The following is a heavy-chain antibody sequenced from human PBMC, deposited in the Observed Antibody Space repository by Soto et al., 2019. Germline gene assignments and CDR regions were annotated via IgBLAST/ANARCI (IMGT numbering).Heavy chain of an antibody. Sequence: SETLSLTCTVSGGSISTYYWSWIRQPPGKGLEWIGFIYPLGNTEYNPSLKSRATLSVDTSKNQFSLKLTSVTAADTAVYYCARDKALSLSGYAVPYGMDVWGQGTTVTVSS. CDR3: ARDKALSLSGYAVPYGMDV. CDR2: IYPLGNT. V-gene: IGHV4-59*01. J-gene: IGHJ6*02. CDR1: GGSISTYY. D-gene: IGHD5-12*01.